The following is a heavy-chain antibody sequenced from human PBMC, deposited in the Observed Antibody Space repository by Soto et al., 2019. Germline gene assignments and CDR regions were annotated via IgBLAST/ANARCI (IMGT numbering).Heavy chain of an antibody. CDR1: GGTFSTYG. V-gene: IGHV1-69*13. J-gene: IGHJ4*02. CDR2: IIPIFGTI. Sequence: ASVKVSCKASGGTFSTYGITWVRQAPEKGLEWMGGIIPIFGTIKYAENFHGRVTITADESTSTAYMELSSLRSEDTAMYYCARGPHFGRYYGWPYYFDYWGQGTLVTVSS. CDR3: ARGPHFGRYYGWPYYFDY. D-gene: IGHD1-26*01.